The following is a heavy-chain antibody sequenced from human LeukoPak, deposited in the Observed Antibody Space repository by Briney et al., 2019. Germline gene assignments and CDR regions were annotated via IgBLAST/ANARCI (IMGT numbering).Heavy chain of an antibody. V-gene: IGHV4-30-4*08. D-gene: IGHD2-15*01. CDR1: GGSISSYY. J-gene: IGHJ6*02. Sequence: PSETLSLTCTVSGGSISSYYWSWIRQPPGKGLEWIGYIYYSGSTYYNPSLKSRVTISVDTSKNQFSLKLSSVTAADTAVYYCARDVVVVAANGLDYYYGMDVWGQGTTVTVSS. CDR2: IYYSGST. CDR3: ARDVVVVAANGLDYYYGMDV.